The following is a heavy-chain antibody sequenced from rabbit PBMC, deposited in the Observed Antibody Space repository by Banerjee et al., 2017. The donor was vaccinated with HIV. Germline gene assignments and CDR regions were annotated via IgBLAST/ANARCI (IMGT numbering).Heavy chain of an antibody. Sequence: QSLEESGGELVKRGASLTLTSTASGFSFSSGYDTCRVRQAPGKGLEWIPCIYAGSNGFTYYASWAKGRFTISKTSSTTVTLQMTSRTAADTATYFSARDNRLWGQGTLVTVS. D-gene: IGHD4-1*01. CDR3: ARDNRL. CDR1: GFSFSSGYD. J-gene: IGHJ3*01. V-gene: IGHV1S40*01. CDR2: IYAGSNGFT.